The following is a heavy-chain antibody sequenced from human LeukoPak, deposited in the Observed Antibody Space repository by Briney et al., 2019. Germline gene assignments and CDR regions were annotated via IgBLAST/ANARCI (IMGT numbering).Heavy chain of an antibody. J-gene: IGHJ5*02. CDR3: ARGASGIGGIRFDP. Sequence: GGSLRLSCAASGFTFSSYEMNWVRQAPGKGLEWVSYISSSGSTIYYADSVKGRFTISRDNAKNSLYLQMNSLRVEDTAVYYCARGASGIGGIRFDPWGQGTLVTVSS. CDR1: GFTFSSYE. D-gene: IGHD3-10*01. V-gene: IGHV3-48*03. CDR2: ISSSGSTI.